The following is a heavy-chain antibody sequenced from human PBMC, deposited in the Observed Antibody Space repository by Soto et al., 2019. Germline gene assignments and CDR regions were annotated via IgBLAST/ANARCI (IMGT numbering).Heavy chain of an antibody. CDR3: ARDWNYGMDV. CDR1: GGTFSSYA. J-gene: IGHJ6*02. V-gene: IGHV1-2*02. CDR2: INPNSGGT. Sequence: ASVKVSCKASGGTFSSYAISWVRQAPGQGLEWMGGINPNSGGTKYAQKSQGRVTMTRDTSISTAYMELSWLTSDDTAVFYCARDWNYGMDVWGQGTTVTVSS. D-gene: IGHD1-1*01.